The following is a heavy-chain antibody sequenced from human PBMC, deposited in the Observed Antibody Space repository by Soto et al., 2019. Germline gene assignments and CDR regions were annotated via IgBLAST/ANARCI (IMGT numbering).Heavy chain of an antibody. CDR1: GGSISSGDYY. V-gene: IGHV4-30-4*01. CDR2: IYYSGST. Sequence: PSETLSLTCTVSGGSISSGDYYWSWIRQPPGKGLEWIGYIYYSGSTYYNPSLKSRVTISVDTSKNQSSLKLSSVTAADTAVYYCARGGITIFGVVTPIDYWGQGTLVTVSS. CDR3: ARGGITIFGVVTPIDY. D-gene: IGHD3-3*01. J-gene: IGHJ4*02.